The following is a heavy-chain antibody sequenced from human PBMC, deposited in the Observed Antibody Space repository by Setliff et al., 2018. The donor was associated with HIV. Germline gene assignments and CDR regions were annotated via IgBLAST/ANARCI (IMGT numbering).Heavy chain of an antibody. J-gene: IGHJ4*02. CDR2: IYASDSSGST. V-gene: IGHV4-61*09. CDR3: ARLRGYSYGYGSLYYFDY. Sequence: SETLSLTCTVSGGSITTGSYYWSWIRQPAGQGLEWIGHIYASDSSGSTYYNPSLKSRVTISVDTSKNQFSLKLSSVTAADTAVYYCARLRGYSYGYGSLYYFDYWDQGTLVTVSS. D-gene: IGHD5-18*01. CDR1: GGSITTGSYY.